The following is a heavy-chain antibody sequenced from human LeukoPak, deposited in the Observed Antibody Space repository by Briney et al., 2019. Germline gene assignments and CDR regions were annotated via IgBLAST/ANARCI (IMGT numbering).Heavy chain of an antibody. V-gene: IGHV3-11*01. Sequence: GGSLRLSCAASGFTFSDYYMSWIRQAPGKGLEWVSYISSSGSTIYYADSVKGRFTISRDNAKNSLYLQMNSLRAEDTAVYYCASSASPYYFQHWGQGTLVTVSS. CDR1: GFTFSDYY. CDR3: ASSASPYYFQH. D-gene: IGHD2-2*01. J-gene: IGHJ1*01. CDR2: ISSSGSTI.